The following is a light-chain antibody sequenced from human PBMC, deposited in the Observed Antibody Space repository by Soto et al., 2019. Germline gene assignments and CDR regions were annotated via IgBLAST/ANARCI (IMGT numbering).Light chain of an antibody. CDR3: QQRSDWPPRT. V-gene: IGKV3-11*01. J-gene: IGKJ2*01. CDR2: DAS. Sequence: EVVLTQSQATLSLSPGERATLSCRASQSVNNFLAWYQQKPGQAPRLLIYDASKRATGIPARFSGSGSGTDFTLTISNLEPEDFAIYDCQQRSDWPPRTFGQGTKVEIK. CDR1: QSVNNF.